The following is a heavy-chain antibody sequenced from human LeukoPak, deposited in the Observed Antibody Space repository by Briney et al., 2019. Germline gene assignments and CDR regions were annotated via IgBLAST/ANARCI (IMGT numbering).Heavy chain of an antibody. CDR2: ISGSGGST. D-gene: IGHD3-10*01. CDR1: GFTFSNYA. V-gene: IGHV3-23*01. CDR3: ARVQRTLLVRGVTAEFDY. J-gene: IGHJ4*02. Sequence: PGGSLRLSCAASGFTFSNYAMSWVRQAPGKGLEWVSAISGSGGSTYYADSVKGRFTISRDNSKNTLYLQMNSLRAEDTAVYYCARVQRTLLVRGVTAEFDYWGQGTLVTVSS.